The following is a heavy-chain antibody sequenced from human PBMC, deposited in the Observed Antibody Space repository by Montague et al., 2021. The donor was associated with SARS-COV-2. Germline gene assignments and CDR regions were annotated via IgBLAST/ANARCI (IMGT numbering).Heavy chain of an antibody. V-gene: IGHV6-1*01. CDR2: TYYRSKWYN. CDR3: TSGREGNYNVMDV. Sequence: CAISGDSVSSNSATWNWVRQSPSRGLEWLGRTYYRSKWYNDCAVALRGRVTINPDTSKNQFSLQLNSVTPEDTAIYYCTSGREGNYNVMDVWGQGTTVTVSS. J-gene: IGHJ6*02. D-gene: IGHD1-1*01. CDR1: GDSVSSNSAT.